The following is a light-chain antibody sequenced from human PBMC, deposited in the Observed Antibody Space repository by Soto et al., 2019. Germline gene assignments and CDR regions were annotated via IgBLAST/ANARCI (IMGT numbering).Light chain of an antibody. V-gene: IGLV1-40*01. J-gene: IGLJ1*01. CDR2: GNR. CDR3: SSYAGSNTLYV. Sequence: QPVLTQPPSVSGAPGQRVTISCTGNNSNLGAGYDVHWYQQLPGAAPKLVIFGNRNRPSGVPERFSGSKSGTSASLAITGLQAEDEADYYCSSYAGSNTLYVFGTGTKVTVL. CDR1: NSNLGAGYD.